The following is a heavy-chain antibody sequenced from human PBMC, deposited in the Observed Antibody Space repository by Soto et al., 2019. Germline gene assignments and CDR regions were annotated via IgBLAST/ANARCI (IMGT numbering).Heavy chain of an antibody. CDR3: VRTANWLDP. V-gene: IGHV4-39*01. CDR1: GGSIRSSSYH. J-gene: IGHJ5*02. CDR2: SHYSGSA. Sequence: QLQLQESGPGLVKASETLSLTCTVSGGSIRSSSYHWGWIRQPPGKGLEWIGNSHYSGSAYYNPSLKSRVTISVDTSKNQVSLKLSSVTAADTAVYYCVRTANWLDPWGQGTLVTVSS.